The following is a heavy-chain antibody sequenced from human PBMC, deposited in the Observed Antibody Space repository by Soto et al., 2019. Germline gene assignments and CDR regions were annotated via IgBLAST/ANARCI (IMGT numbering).Heavy chain of an antibody. CDR2: IIPILGIE. V-gene: IGHV1-69*04. Sequence: ASVKVSCKASGGTFSSYTISWVRQAPGQGLEWMGRIIPILGIENYAQKFQGRVTITADKTTSTAYMELSSLRSEDTAVYYCARDFWVFEGSYYTDFFYGMDIWGQGTTVTVSS. CDR1: GGTFSSYT. J-gene: IGHJ6*02. D-gene: IGHD3-10*01. CDR3: ARDFWVFEGSYYTDFFYGMDI.